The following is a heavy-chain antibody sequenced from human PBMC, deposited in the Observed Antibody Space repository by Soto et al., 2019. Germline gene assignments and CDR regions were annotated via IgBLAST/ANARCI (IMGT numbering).Heavy chain of an antibody. CDR3: AREGVERPSGMDV. V-gene: IGHV3-48*04. Sequence: GGSLRLSCAASRFMFSSYWMHWVRQAPGKGLEWVSYISSSGSTIYYADSVKGRFTISRDNAKNSLYLQMNSLRAEDTAVYYCAREGVERPSGMDVWGQGTTVTVSS. CDR1: RFMFSSYW. CDR2: ISSSGSTI. D-gene: IGHD2-21*01. J-gene: IGHJ6*02.